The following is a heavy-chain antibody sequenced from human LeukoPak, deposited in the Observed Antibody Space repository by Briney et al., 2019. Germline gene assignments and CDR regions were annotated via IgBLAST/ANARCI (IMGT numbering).Heavy chain of an antibody. J-gene: IGHJ4*02. CDR1: GFTFSSYA. D-gene: IGHD3-22*01. CDR3: AKWGYYDSSGYYWGFDY. Sequence: GGSLRLSCAASGFTFSSYAMSWVRQAPGKGLEWVSAISGNGGSTYYADSVKGRFTISRDNSKNTLYLQMNSLRAEDTAVYYCAKWGYYDSSGYYWGFDYWGQGTLVTVSS. V-gene: IGHV3-23*01. CDR2: ISGNGGST.